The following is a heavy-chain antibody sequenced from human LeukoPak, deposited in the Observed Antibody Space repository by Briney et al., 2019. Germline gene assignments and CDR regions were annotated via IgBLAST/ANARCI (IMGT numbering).Heavy chain of an antibody. J-gene: IGHJ4*02. CDR3: ARGPMITFGRVIGNFDY. CDR1: GRSFSDYY. Sequence: KPSETLSLTCAVYGRSFSDYYWSWIRQPPGKGPEWIGEINHGGVSNYNPSLKSRVTISVDMSKNLFSLKLSSVTAADTAVYYCARGPMITFGRVIGNFDYWGQGTLVTVSS. V-gene: IGHV4-34*01. CDR2: INHGGVS. D-gene: IGHD3-16*02.